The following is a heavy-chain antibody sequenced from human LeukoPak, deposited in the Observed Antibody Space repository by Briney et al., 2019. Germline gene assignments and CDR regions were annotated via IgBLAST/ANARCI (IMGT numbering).Heavy chain of an antibody. V-gene: IGHV4-34*01. J-gene: IGHJ4*02. CDR3: ASRIVSGWYNY. D-gene: IGHD6-19*01. CDR1: GGSFSGYY. Sequence: SETLSLTCAVYGGSFSGYYWSWIRQPPGKGLEWIGEINHSGSTNYNPSLKSRVTISVDTSKNQFSLKLSAVTAADTGVYYCASRIVSGWYNYWGQGTLVTVSS. CDR2: INHSGST.